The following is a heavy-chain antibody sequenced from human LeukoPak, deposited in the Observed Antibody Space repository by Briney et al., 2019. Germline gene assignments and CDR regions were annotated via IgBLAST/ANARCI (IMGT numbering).Heavy chain of an antibody. Sequence: GGSLRLSCTVSGFTVSSNSMSWVRQAPGKGLEWVSFIYSDNTHYSDSVKGRFTISRDNSKNTLYLQMNSLRAEDTAVYYCAKAESPELRYFDWLFENWGQGTLVTVSS. V-gene: IGHV3-53*01. CDR3: AKAESPELRYFDWLFEN. J-gene: IGHJ4*02. D-gene: IGHD3-9*01. CDR2: IYSDNT. CDR1: GFTVSSNS.